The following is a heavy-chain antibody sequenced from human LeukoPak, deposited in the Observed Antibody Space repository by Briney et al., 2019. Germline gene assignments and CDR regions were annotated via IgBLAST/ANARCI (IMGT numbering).Heavy chain of an antibody. CDR3: ARDTPTEGSSSWYVRSYYYYMDV. Sequence: SVKVSCKASGGTFSSYAISWVRQAPGQGLEWMGGIIPIFGTANYAQKFQGRVTITTDESTSTAYMELSSLRSEDTAVYYCARDTPTEGSSSWYVRSYYYYMDVWGKGTTVTVSS. V-gene: IGHV1-69*05. CDR1: GGTFSSYA. J-gene: IGHJ6*03. CDR2: IIPIFGTA. D-gene: IGHD6-13*01.